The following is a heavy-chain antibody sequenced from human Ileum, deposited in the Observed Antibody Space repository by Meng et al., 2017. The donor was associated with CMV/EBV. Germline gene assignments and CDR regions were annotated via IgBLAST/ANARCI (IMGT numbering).Heavy chain of an antibody. Sequence: LGLTSAASGFVINNYGMSRGRQAPGKGVEWVSGINWSGGSTGYADCVKGRFTISRDSAKNSLYLQMNSLRAEDTAFYYCARGATSLDNWGQGTLVTVSS. CDR1: GFVINNYG. V-gene: IGHV3-20*04. CDR3: ARGATSLDN. CDR2: INWSGGST. D-gene: IGHD1-26*01. J-gene: IGHJ4*02.